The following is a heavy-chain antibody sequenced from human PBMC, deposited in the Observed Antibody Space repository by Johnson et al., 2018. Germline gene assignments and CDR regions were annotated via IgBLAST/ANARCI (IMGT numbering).Heavy chain of an antibody. D-gene: IGHD3-22*01. CDR3: AKGGTPIVGVRALGS. Sequence: VQLVESGGGVVQPGRSLRLSCAASGFTFSSYGMHWVRQAPGKGLEWVAVISYDGSEKYYADSVKGLFTISRDNSKNTLYLQMDSLRAEDTAVYYCAKGGTPIVGVRALGSWGQGTRVAVS. V-gene: IGHV3-30*18. CDR1: GFTFSSYG. J-gene: IGHJ3*01. CDR2: ISYDGSEK.